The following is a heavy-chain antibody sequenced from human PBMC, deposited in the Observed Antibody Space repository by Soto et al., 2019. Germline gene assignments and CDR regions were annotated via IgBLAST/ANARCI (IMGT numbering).Heavy chain of an antibody. CDR2: ISYDGSNK. V-gene: IGHV3-30-3*01. CDR1: GFTFSSYA. J-gene: IGHJ5*02. CDR3: ARDILLGSSSSNWFDP. D-gene: IGHD6-6*01. Sequence: PGGSLRLSCAASGFTFSSYAMHWVRQAPGKGLEWVAVISYDGSNKYYADSVKGRFTISRDNSKNTLYLQMNSLRAEDTAVYYCARDILLGSSSSNWFDPWGQGTLVTVSS.